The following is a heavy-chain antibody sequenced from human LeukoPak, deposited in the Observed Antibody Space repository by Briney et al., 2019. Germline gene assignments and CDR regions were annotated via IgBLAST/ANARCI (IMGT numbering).Heavy chain of an antibody. Sequence: GGSLRLSCAASGFTVTSNYMSWVRQAPGKGLEWVSVIYSGGSTYYADSVKGRFTISSDNSKNTLYLQMNSLRAEDTAVYYCAKHDYGDFLDYWGQGTLVTVSS. CDR3: AKHDYGDFLDY. CDR1: GFTVTSNY. J-gene: IGHJ4*02. D-gene: IGHD4-17*01. V-gene: IGHV3-53*01. CDR2: IYSGGST.